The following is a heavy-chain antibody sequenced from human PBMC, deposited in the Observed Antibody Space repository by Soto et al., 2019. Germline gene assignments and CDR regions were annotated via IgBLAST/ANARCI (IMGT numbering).Heavy chain of an antibody. D-gene: IGHD3-10*01. Sequence: ASVKVSCKASGYTFTSYGIGCVRQAPGQGLEWMGWISAYNGNTNYAQKLQGRVTMTTDTSTSTAYVELRSLRSDDTAVYYCARDSISGSPNFDYWGQGTLVTVSS. J-gene: IGHJ4*02. V-gene: IGHV1-18*01. CDR2: ISAYNGNT. CDR3: ARDSISGSPNFDY. CDR1: GYTFTSYG.